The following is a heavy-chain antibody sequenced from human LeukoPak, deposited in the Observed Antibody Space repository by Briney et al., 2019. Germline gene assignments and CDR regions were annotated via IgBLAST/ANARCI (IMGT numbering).Heavy chain of an antibody. Sequence: ASVKVSCKASGYTFTSVGISWVRQAPGQGLEWMGWISGYTVNTNYAQKLQGRVTMTTDTSTSTAYMELRSLRSDDTAVYYCAREGPGWQWHGNWFDPWGQGTLVTVSS. CDR1: GYTFTSVG. V-gene: IGHV1-18*01. J-gene: IGHJ5*02. CDR2: ISGYTVNT. D-gene: IGHD6-19*01. CDR3: AREGPGWQWHGNWFDP.